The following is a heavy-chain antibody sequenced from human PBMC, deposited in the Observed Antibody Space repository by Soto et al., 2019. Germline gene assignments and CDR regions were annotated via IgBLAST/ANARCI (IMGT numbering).Heavy chain of an antibody. Sequence: SGPTLVNPTQTLTLTCTFSGFSLRTSGIRVSWIRQPPGKGLEWLARIDWDYDKFYSTSLKTRRTISKDTSKNQVVLTMTNMDPVDTATYYCARLAVAGQYYFDSWGQGTLVTVSS. D-gene: IGHD6-19*01. CDR2: IDWDYDK. J-gene: IGHJ4*02. CDR3: ARLAVAGQYYFDS. V-gene: IGHV2-70*04. CDR1: GFSLRTSGIR.